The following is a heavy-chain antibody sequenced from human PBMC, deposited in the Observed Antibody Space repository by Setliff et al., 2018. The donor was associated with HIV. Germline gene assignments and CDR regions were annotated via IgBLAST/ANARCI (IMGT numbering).Heavy chain of an antibody. CDR2: IYPGDSDT. Sequence: PGESLKISCKGSGYSFPSHWIGWVRQMPGKGLEWMGIIYPGDSDTRYSPSFQGQATISADKSFSTADLQWSSLKASDTAMYYCARGGVVGGTPFGPNAPPYFDYWGQGTLVTVSS. CDR3: ARGGVVGGTPFGPNAPPYFDY. CDR1: GYSFPSHW. V-gene: IGHV5-51*01. J-gene: IGHJ4*02. D-gene: IGHD2-15*01.